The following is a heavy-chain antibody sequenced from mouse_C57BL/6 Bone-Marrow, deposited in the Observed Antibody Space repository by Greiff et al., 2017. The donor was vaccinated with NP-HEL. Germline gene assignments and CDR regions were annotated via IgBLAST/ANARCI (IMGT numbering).Heavy chain of an antibody. CDR2: INPSTGGT. J-gene: IGHJ3*01. CDR3: TRVRDFAY. V-gene: IGHV1-42*01. Sequence: EVKLQESGPELVKPGASVKISCKASGYSFTGYYMNWVKQSPEKSLEWIGEINPSTGGTTYNQKFKAKATLTVDHSSSTAYMQLTSLTSDDSAVYCCTRVRDFAYWGQGTIVTVSA. CDR1: GYSFTGYY.